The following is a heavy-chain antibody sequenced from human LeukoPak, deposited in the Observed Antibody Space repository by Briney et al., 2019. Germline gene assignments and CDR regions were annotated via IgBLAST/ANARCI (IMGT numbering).Heavy chain of an antibody. V-gene: IGHV4-59*01. Sequence: SETLSLTCTVSGGSISSYYWSWIRQPPGEGLEWMGYIYYSGSTNYNPSLKSRVTISVDTSKNQFSLKLSSVTAADTAVYYCATDFLSSSYNWFDPRGPGTLVTVSS. D-gene: IGHD6-13*01. CDR1: GGSISSYY. J-gene: IGHJ5*02. CDR3: ATDFLSSSYNWFDP. CDR2: IYYSGST.